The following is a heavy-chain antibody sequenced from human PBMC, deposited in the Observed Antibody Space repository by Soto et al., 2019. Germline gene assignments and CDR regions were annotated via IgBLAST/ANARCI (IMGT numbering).Heavy chain of an antibody. CDR3: ARDLVGVLGYCSGGSCPGFLPHV. CDR2: INAGNGNT. D-gene: IGHD2-15*01. CDR1: GYTFTSYA. Sequence: ASVKVSCKASGYTFTSYAMHWVRQAPGQRLEWMGWINAGNGNTKYSQKFQGRVTITRDTSASTAYMELSSLRSEDTAVYYCARDLVGVLGYCSGGSCPGFLPHVWGKGTTVTVSS. J-gene: IGHJ6*04. V-gene: IGHV1-3*01.